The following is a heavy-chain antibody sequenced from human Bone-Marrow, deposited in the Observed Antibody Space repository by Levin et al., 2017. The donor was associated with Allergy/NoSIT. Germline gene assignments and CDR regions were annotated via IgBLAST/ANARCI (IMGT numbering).Heavy chain of an antibody. CDR1: GDSVSSNTAA. Sequence: SQTLSLPCAISGDSVSSNTAAWNWIRQSPSRGFEWLGRTYYRSKWYNDYAVSVKSRITISPDTSKNQFSLQLNSVTPEDTAIYYCARDPAGDQGFDSWGQGTLVTVSS. J-gene: IGHJ4*02. V-gene: IGHV6-1*01. CDR2: TYYRSKWYN. CDR3: ARDPAGDQGFDS. D-gene: IGHD3-10*01.